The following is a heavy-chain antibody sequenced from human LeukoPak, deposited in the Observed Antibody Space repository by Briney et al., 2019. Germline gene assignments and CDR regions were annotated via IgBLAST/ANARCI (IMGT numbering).Heavy chain of an antibody. Sequence: GGSLRLSCVASGFTFSSYAMSWVRQAPARGLEWVSSLRGDGETFYAESVKGRFTLSRDDSRTMVFLHLNNLRVEDTALYYCAKASWVSSADAVLWGQGTVVTVS. CDR3: AKASWVSSADAVL. V-gene: IGHV3-23*01. D-gene: IGHD3-10*01. CDR2: LRGDGET. J-gene: IGHJ4*02. CDR1: GFTFSSYA.